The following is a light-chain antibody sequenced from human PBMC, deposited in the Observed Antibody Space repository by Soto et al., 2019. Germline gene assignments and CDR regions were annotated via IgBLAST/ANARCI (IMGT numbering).Light chain of an antibody. J-gene: IGKJ5*01. CDR3: QQRSNWPIT. V-gene: IGKV3-11*01. CDR1: QSVSSY. Sequence: EIVLPQSPSTLSLSPGERATLSCRASQSVSSYLAWYQQKPGQAPRLLIYDASNRATGIPARFSGSGSGTDFTLTISSLEPEDFAVYYCQQRSNWPITLGQGPRLEI. CDR2: DAS.